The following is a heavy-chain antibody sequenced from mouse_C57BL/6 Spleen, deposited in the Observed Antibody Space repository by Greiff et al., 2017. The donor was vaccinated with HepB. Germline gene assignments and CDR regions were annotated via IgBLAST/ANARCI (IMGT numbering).Heavy chain of an antibody. V-gene: IGHV5-4*01. J-gene: IGHJ1*03. D-gene: IGHD1-1*01. CDR1: GFTFSSYA. Sequence: EVQRVESGGGLVKPGGSLKLSCAASGFTFSSYAMSWVRQTPEKRLEWVATISDGGSYTYYPDNVKGRFTISRDNAKNNLYLQMSHLKSEDTAMYYCAREGYYCDSSYWYFDVWGTGTTVTVSS. CDR3: AREGYYCDSSYWYFDV. CDR2: ISDGGSYT.